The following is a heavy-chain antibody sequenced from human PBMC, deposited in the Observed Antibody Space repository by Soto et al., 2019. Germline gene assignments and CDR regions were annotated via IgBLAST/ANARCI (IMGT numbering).Heavy chain of an antibody. CDR2: IYYSGST. Sequence: QVQLQESGPGLVKPSQTLSLTCTVSGGSISSGGYYWSWIRQHPGKGLEWIGYIYYSGSTYYNPSLKSRVTISVDTSKNQFSLKLSSVTAADTAVYYCARDASVNYYYCGMDVWGQGTTVTVSS. J-gene: IGHJ6*02. CDR3: ARDASVNYYYCGMDV. CDR1: GGSISSGGYY. V-gene: IGHV4-31*03.